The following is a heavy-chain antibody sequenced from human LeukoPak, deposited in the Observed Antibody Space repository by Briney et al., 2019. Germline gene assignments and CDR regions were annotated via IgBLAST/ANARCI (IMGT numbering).Heavy chain of an antibody. CDR1: GYTFTSYD. V-gene: IGHV1-8*01. Sequence: ASVKVSCKASGYTFTSYDINWVRQATGQGLEWMGWMNPNSGNTGYAQKFQGRVTMTRNTSISTAYMELSSLRSEDTAVYYCARGHRWFGEPLGAFDIWGQGTMVTVSS. CDR3: ARGHRWFGEPLGAFDI. CDR2: MNPNSGNT. D-gene: IGHD3-10*01. J-gene: IGHJ3*02.